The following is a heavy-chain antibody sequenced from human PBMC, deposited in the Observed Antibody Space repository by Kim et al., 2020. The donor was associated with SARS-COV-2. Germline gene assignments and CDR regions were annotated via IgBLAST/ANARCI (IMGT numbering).Heavy chain of an antibody. V-gene: IGHV4-34*01. Sequence: SRVTISVDTSKNQFSLKLSSVTAADTAVYYCARGPYLYYYDSSGYPPLDYWGQGTLVTVSS. J-gene: IGHJ4*02. D-gene: IGHD3-22*01. CDR3: ARGPYLYYYDSSGYPPLDY.